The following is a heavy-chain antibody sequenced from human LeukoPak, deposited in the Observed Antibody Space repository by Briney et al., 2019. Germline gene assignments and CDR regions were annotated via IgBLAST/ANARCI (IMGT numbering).Heavy chain of an antibody. J-gene: IGHJ4*02. Sequence: SQTLSLTCTVSGGSISSGGYYWSWIRQHPGKGLEWIGYIYYSGSTYYNPSLKSRITISVDTSKNQFSLKLSSVTAADTAVYYCARALTGTYYFDYWGQGTLVTVSS. D-gene: IGHD1-20*01. CDR1: GGSISSGGYY. CDR2: IYYSGST. V-gene: IGHV4-31*03. CDR3: ARALTGTYYFDY.